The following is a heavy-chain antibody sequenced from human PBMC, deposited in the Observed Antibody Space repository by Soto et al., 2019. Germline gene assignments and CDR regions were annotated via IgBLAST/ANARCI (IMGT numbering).Heavy chain of an antibody. D-gene: IGHD3-22*01. V-gene: IGHV4-39*07. CDR3: AMGDDSSGLGRKH. J-gene: IGHJ4*02. Sequence: SETLSLTCSVSGSSISIGTDYWGWIRQPPGKGLEWIGNIHYSGSTYYNPSLKSRVNISVDTSKNQFSLKLSSVTAADTAVYYCAMGDDSSGLGRKHWGQGTLVTVSS. CDR2: IHYSGST. CDR1: GSSISIGTDY.